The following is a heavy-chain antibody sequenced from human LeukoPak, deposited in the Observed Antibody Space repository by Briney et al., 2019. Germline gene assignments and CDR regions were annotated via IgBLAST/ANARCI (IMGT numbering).Heavy chain of an antibody. J-gene: IGHJ2*01. Sequence: GGSLRLSCAASGFTFSNYWRTWIRQAPGRGPEWVANIKIGGSDKYYLESVKGRFTTSRDNAKNALYLQMNSLRAEDTALYYCARPLAVGGYWYFDHWGRGTLVTVSS. CDR3: ARPLAVGGYWYFDH. V-gene: IGHV3-7*01. CDR2: IKIGGSDK. D-gene: IGHD6-19*01. CDR1: GFTFSNYW.